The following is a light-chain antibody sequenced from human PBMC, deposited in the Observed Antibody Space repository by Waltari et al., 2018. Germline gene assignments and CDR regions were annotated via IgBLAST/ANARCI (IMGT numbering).Light chain of an antibody. V-gene: IGKV1-5*03. Sequence: DIQMTQSPSTLSASVGERVTITCRTSQSIGSSLAWYQQKPGKARQGVIYEASSLESEVPSRFSGSGSGTEFTLTISSLQPDDFATYYCQQCNSYLLTFGGGTKVEIK. J-gene: IGKJ4*01. CDR1: QSIGSS. CDR3: QQCNSYLLT. CDR2: EAS.